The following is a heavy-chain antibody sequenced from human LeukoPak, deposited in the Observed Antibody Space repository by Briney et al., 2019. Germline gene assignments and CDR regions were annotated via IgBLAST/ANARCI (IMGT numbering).Heavy chain of an antibody. J-gene: IGHJ4*02. CDR1: GYRFTSDW. V-gene: IGHV5-51*01. CDR3: ARHPFD. Sequence: GESLKISRKASGYRFTSDWIAWVRQTPGKGLEWMGIIYPGDSDTRYSPSFQGQVTISADKSISTAYLQWSCLNASDTAIYYCARHPFDWGQGTLVTVSS. CDR2: IYPGDSDT.